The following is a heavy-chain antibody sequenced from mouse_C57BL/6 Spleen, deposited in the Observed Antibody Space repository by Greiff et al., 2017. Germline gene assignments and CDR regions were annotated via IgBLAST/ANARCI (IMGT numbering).Heavy chain of an antibody. CDR2: IDPSDSDT. V-gene: IGHV1-52*01. Sequence: QVQLKQPGAELVRPGSSVKLSCKASGYTFTSYWMHWVKQRPIQGLEWIGNIDPSDSDTHYNQKFKDKATLTVDKSSSTAYMQLSSLTSEDSAVYYCARLVRGGYYFDYWGQGTTLTVSS. CDR3: ARLVRGGYYFDY. J-gene: IGHJ2*01. CDR1: GYTFTSYW. D-gene: IGHD1-1*02.